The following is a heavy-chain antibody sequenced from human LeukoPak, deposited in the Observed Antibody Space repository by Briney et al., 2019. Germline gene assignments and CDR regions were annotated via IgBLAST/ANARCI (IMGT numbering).Heavy chain of an antibody. D-gene: IGHD1-7*01. Sequence: PSETLSLTCAVYGGSFSGYYWSWVRQPPGKGLEWIGEINHSGSTNYNPSLKSRVTISVDTSKNQFSLKLSSVTAADTAVNYCARGGPYNWNYVRYYYYMDVWGKGTTVTVSS. CDR2: INHSGST. CDR3: ARGGPYNWNYVRYYYYMDV. CDR1: GGSFSGYY. V-gene: IGHV4-34*01. J-gene: IGHJ6*03.